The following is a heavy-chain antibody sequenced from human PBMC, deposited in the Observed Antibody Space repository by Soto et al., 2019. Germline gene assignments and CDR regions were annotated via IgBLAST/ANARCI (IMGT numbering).Heavy chain of an antibody. Sequence: LRLSCAASGFTFSSYGMHWVRQAPGKGLEWVAVISYDGSNKYYADSVKGRFTISRDNSKNTLYLQMNSLRAEDTAVYYCAKAVVFYYYGMDVWGQGTTVTVSS. D-gene: IGHD2-8*02. CDR2: ISYDGSNK. V-gene: IGHV3-30*18. J-gene: IGHJ6*02. CDR1: GFTFSSYG. CDR3: AKAVVFYYYGMDV.